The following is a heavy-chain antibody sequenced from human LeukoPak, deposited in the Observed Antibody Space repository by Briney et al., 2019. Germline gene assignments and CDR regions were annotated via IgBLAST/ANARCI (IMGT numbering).Heavy chain of an antibody. J-gene: IGHJ5*02. CDR1: GFTFSSYE. D-gene: IGHD2-2*01. CDR3: AKDRIVVVPAAISGFDP. V-gene: IGHV3-48*03. CDR2: ISSSGSTI. Sequence: GGSLRLSCAASGFTFSSYEMNWVRQAPGKGLEWVSYISSSGSTIYYADSVKGRFTISRDNSKNTLYLQMNSLRAEDTAVYYCAKDRIVVVPAAISGFDPWGQGTLVTVSS.